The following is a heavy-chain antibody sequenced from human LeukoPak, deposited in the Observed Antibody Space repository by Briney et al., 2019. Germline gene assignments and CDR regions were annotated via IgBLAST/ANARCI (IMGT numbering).Heavy chain of an antibody. CDR3: AGTTYYDFKREDYYYYMDV. CDR1: GGSINSSDYY. D-gene: IGHD3-3*01. J-gene: IGHJ6*03. Sequence: SETLSLTCTVSGGSINSSDYYWGWIRQPPGKGLEWIGSIYYSGSTFYNPSLKSRVTISVDTSKNHFSLKLTSVTAADTAMYYCAGTTYYDFKREDYYYYMDVWGKGTTVTVSS. V-gene: IGHV4-39*07. CDR2: IYYSGST.